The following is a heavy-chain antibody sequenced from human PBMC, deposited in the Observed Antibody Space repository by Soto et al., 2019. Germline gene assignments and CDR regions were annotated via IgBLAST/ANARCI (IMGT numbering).Heavy chain of an antibody. CDR1: GDSVSSSSAA. D-gene: IGHD2-15*01. CDR3: ARGRTLVVVASQNYYYYYMDV. CDR2: TYYRSKWYN. J-gene: IGHJ6*03. Sequence: SQTLSLTCAISGDSVSSSSAAWNWIRQSPSRSLEWLGRTYYRSKWYNDYAVSVKSRIIINSDTSQNQFSLQLNSVTPEDTAVYYCARGRTLVVVASQNYYYYYMDVWDKGTTVTVSS. V-gene: IGHV6-1*01.